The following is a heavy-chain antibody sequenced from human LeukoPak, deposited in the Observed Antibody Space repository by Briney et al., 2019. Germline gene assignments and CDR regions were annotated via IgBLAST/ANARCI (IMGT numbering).Heavy chain of an antibody. V-gene: IGHV4-39*01. CDR3: AASEGKYASGWYASYYFDS. D-gene: IGHD6-19*01. CDR1: GDSISNTNYY. J-gene: IGHJ4*02. Sequence: SATLSLTCTVSGDSISNTNYYWDWVRQPPGQGLEWIGNVYYGGTTYYTPSLKSRVTISVDSSKNQFSLKLRSVTAADTGVYYCAASEGKYASGWYASYYFDSWGRGTLVAVST. CDR2: VYYGGTT.